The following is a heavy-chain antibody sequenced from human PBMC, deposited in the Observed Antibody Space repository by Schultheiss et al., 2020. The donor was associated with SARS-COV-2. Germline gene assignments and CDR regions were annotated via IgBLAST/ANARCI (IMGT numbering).Heavy chain of an antibody. CDR1: GYTFTSYG. D-gene: IGHD2-15*01. V-gene: IGHV1-18*04. J-gene: IGHJ6*02. Sequence: ASVKVSCKASGYTFTSYGISWVRQAPGQGLEWMGWISAYNGNTNYAQKLQGRVTMTTDTSTSTAYMELRSLRADDTAVYYCARDLGVGFPLVAATFFKTHGMDVWGQGTTVTVSS. CDR2: ISAYNGNT. CDR3: ARDLGVGFPLVAATFFKTHGMDV.